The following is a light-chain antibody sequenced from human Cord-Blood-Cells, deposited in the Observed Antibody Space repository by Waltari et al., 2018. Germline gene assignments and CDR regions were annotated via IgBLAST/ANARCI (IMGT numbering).Light chain of an antibody. Sequence: DIQMTQSPSTLSASVGDRVTITCRASQSISSWLAWYQQKPGKAPKLLHYKASSLESGVPSRFSGSGSGTEFTLTISSLQPDDFATYYCQQYNSYSKYTFGQGTKLEIK. CDR3: QQYNSYSKYT. V-gene: IGKV1-5*03. CDR2: KAS. CDR1: QSISSW. J-gene: IGKJ2*01.